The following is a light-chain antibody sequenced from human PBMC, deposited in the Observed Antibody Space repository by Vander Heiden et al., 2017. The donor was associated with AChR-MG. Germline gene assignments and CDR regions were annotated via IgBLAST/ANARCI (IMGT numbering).Light chain of an antibody. V-gene: IGKV1-5*03. CDR1: QSISSW. Sequence: DIQMTQSPSTLSASVGDRVTINCRASQSISSWLAWYQQKPGKAPKLLIYKASSLESGVPSRFSGSGSGTEFTLTISSLQPDDFATYYCQQYNSYHITFGQGTRLEIK. CDR3: QQYNSYHIT. J-gene: IGKJ5*01. CDR2: KAS.